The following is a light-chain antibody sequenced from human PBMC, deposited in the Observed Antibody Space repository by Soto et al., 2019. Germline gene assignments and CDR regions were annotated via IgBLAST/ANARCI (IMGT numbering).Light chain of an antibody. J-gene: IGLJ1*01. CDR2: GNS. V-gene: IGLV1-40*01. CDR1: SSNIGAGYD. CDR3: QSYDSSLSGSNV. Sequence: QSVLTQPPSVSGAPGQRVTISCTGSSSNIGAGYDVHWYQQLPGTAPKLLIYGNSNRPSGVPDRFSGSKSGTSASLAITGLHAEDEADYYCQSYDSSLSGSNVFGTGTRSPS.